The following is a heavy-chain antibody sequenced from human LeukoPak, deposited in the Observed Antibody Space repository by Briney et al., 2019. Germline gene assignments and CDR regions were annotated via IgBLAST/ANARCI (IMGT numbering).Heavy chain of an antibody. D-gene: IGHD3-10*01. CDR2: ISGSGTST. V-gene: IGHV3-23*01. CDR3: ANTRLLWFGELLDIDY. CDR1: GFTFSSYA. J-gene: IGHJ4*02. Sequence: GGSLRLSCAASGFTFSSYAMSWVRQAPGMGLEWVSGISGSGTSTYYADSVKGRFTISRDNSKNRLFLQMNSLRAEDTAVYYCANTRLLWFGELLDIDYWDQGTLVTVSS.